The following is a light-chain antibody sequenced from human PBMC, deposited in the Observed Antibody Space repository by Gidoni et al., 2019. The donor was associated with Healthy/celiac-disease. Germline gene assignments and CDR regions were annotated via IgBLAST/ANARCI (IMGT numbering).Light chain of an antibody. CDR3: MQALQTPRT. CDR1: QSLLHSNGYNY. J-gene: IGKJ4*01. Sequence: DLVMTQSPLSLPVTPGEPASISCRSSQSLLHSNGYNYLDWYLQKPGQSPQLLIYLGSNRASGVPDRFSGRGSGTDFTLKISRVEAEDVGVDYCMQALQTPRTFGGGTKVESK. CDR2: LGS. V-gene: IGKV2-28*01.